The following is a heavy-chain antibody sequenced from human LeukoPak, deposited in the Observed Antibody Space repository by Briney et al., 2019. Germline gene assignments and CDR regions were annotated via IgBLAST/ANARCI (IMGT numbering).Heavy chain of an antibody. J-gene: IGHJ5*02. CDR3: ARTWQQVKNWFDP. CDR2: IYYSGST. D-gene: IGHD6-13*01. V-gene: IGHV4-39*07. CDR1: GGSISSSSYY. Sequence: PSETLSLTCTVSGGSISSSSYYWGWIRQPPGKGLEWIGSIYYSGSTYYNPSLKSRVTISVDTSKNQFSLKLSSVTAADTAVYYCARTWQQVKNWFDPWGQGTLVTVSS.